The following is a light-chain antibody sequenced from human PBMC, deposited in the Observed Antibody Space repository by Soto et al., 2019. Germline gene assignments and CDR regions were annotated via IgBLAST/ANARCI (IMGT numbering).Light chain of an antibody. J-gene: IGKJ4*01. CDR3: QQYQSYPLT. V-gene: IGKV1-5*03. CDR2: KAS. CDR1: QSISSW. Sequence: DIQMTQSPSTLSASVGDRVTITCRASQSISSWLAWYQQKPGKAPNLLIYKASSLQSAVPSRFSGSGSGTEFTLTISSLQPDDFATYYCQQYQSYPLTFGGGIKVDIK.